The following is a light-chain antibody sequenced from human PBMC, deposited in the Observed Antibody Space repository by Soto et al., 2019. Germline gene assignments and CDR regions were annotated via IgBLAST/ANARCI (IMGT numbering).Light chain of an antibody. Sequence: QSVLTQPASVSGSTGESITISCTGTSSDISAYNYVSWYQHHPGKAPKVMIYDVSSRPSGVSDRFSGSKSGNTASLTISGLQAEDEADYYCLSYTTSSTYVLGTGSKLIVL. J-gene: IGLJ1*01. CDR1: SSDISAYNY. CDR2: DVS. V-gene: IGLV2-14*03. CDR3: LSYTTSSTYV.